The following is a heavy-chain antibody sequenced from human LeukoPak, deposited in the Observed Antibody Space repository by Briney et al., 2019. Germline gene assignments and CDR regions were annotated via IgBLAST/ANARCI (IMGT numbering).Heavy chain of an antibody. J-gene: IGHJ4*02. CDR3: ARDHPTVVTTGDY. CDR2: ISSSSSYI. V-gene: IGHV3-21*01. Sequence: PGESLRLSCAASGFTFSSYSMNWVRQAPGKGLEWVSSISSSSSYIYYADSVKGRFTISRDNAKNSLYLQMNSLRAEDTAVYYCARDHPTVVTTGDYWGQGTLVTVSS. CDR1: GFTFSSYS. D-gene: IGHD4-23*01.